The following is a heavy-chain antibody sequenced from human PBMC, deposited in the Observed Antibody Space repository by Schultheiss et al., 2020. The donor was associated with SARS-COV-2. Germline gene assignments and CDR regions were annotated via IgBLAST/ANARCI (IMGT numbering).Heavy chain of an antibody. J-gene: IGHJ6*02. CDR3: ARVDGSSSYYYYGMDV. CDR1: GGSISSGGYY. V-gene: IGHV4-31*01. CDR2: IYHSGST. Sequence: SETLSLTCTVSGGSISSGGYYWSWIRQHPGKGLEWIGSIYHSGSTYYNPSLKSLVTISGDTSKNQFSLKLSSVTAADTAVYYCARVDGSSSYYYYGMDVWGQGTTVTVSS. D-gene: IGHD1-26*01.